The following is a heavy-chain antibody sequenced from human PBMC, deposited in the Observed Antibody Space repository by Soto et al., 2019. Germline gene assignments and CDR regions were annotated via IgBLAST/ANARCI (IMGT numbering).Heavy chain of an antibody. V-gene: IGHV1-2*02. CDR1: GYSFTGHY. CDR2: VNLNTGGT. J-gene: IGHJ6*02. Sequence: QVQHVQSGAEVKKPGDSVKVSCKASGYSFTGHYMHWVRRAPGQGLEWMGWVNLNTGGTDYAQEFQGRVTMTTATSIRTVYLEVTRLKFDATAIYYCARYPSSFLGRVYGMDVWGQGTAVTVSS. CDR3: ARYPSSFLGRVYGMDV.